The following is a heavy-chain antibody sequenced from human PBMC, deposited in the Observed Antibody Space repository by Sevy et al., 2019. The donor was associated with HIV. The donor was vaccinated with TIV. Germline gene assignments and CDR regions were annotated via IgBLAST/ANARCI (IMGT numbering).Heavy chain of an antibody. D-gene: IGHD5-18*01. V-gene: IGHV3-30*18. Sequence: GGSLRLSCVASGFTFSSYGMHWVRQAPGRGLEWVAVISYDGSNKYYADSVKGRFTISRDNSKNTLSLQMNSLRAEDTAVYYCAKDQGGYSYGLPGYYYYGMDVWGQGTTVTVSS. CDR3: AKDQGGYSYGLPGYYYYGMDV. CDR2: ISYDGSNK. CDR1: GFTFSSYG. J-gene: IGHJ6*02.